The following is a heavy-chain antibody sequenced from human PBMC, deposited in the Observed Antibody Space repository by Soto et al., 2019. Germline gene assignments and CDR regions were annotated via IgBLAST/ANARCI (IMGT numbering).Heavy chain of an antibody. D-gene: IGHD5-18*01. Sequence: GGSLRLSCAASGFTFSSYGMHWVRQAPGKGLEWVSGISGSGGSTYYADSVKGRFTISRDNSKNTLYVQMNSLRAEDTAVYYCAKDRYVDTAMVADYWGQGTLVTVSS. CDR1: GFTFSSYG. V-gene: IGHV3-23*01. CDR2: ISGSGGST. CDR3: AKDRYVDTAMVADY. J-gene: IGHJ4*02.